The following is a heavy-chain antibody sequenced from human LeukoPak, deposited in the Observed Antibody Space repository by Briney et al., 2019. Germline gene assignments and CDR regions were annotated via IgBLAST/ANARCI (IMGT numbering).Heavy chain of an antibody. V-gene: IGHV3-30*02. J-gene: IGHJ6*03. CDR1: GFTFSYYG. CDR3: AKDRKIIAAAGTTWNYYYYMDV. Sequence: GGSLRLSCAASGFTFSYYGMHWVRQAPGKGLEWVAFIRYTARDKYYADSVKGRFTISRDNSKNTLYLQMNSLRAEDTAVYYCAKDRKIIAAAGTTWNYYYYMDVWGKGTTVTVSS. D-gene: IGHD6-13*01. CDR2: IRYTARDK.